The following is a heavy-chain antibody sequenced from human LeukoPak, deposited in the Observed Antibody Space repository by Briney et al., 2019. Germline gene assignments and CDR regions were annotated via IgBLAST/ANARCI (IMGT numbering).Heavy chain of an antibody. CDR1: GYTFIDYN. V-gene: IGHV1-2*02. Sequence: ASVKVSCKASGYTFIDYNMHWVRQAPEQGLEWMGWINSNSGGTNYAQKFQGRVTMTRDTSISIVYMELSRLRSDDTAVYYCARRYGDSSLDYWGQGTLVTVSS. J-gene: IGHJ4*02. CDR2: INSNSGGT. CDR3: ARRYGDSSLDY. D-gene: IGHD4-17*01.